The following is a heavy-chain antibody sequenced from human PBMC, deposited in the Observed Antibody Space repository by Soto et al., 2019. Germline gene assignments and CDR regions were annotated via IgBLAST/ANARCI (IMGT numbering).Heavy chain of an antibody. D-gene: IGHD2-2*01. CDR1: GFTFSSYA. Sequence: EVQLLESGGGLVQPGGSLRLSCAASGFTFSSYAMSWVRQAPGKGLEWVSAISGSGGSTYYADSVKGRFTISRDNSKNTLYLQMNSLRADDTAVYYCAKSPEYQLLFDPWGQGTLVTVSS. J-gene: IGHJ5*02. CDR2: ISGSGGST. V-gene: IGHV3-23*01. CDR3: AKSPEYQLLFDP.